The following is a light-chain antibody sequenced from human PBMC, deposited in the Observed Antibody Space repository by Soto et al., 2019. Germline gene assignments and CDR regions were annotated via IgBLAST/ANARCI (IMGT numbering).Light chain of an antibody. CDR2: KAS. Sequence: DIQMTQSPSTLSASVGDRVTITCRASQSISSWLAWYQQKPGKAPKLLIYKASSLESGVPSRFSGSGSGTGVTLTISSLQPDDFATYYCQQYNSYSPLTFGGGTKVEIK. CDR1: QSISSW. V-gene: IGKV1-5*03. J-gene: IGKJ4*01. CDR3: QQYNSYSPLT.